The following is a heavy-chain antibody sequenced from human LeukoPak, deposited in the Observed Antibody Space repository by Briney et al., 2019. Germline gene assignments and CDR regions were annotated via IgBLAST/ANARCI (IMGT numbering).Heavy chain of an antibody. CDR1: GYTFTGYY. J-gene: IGHJ4*02. Sequence: GASVKVSCKASGYTFTGYYMHWVRQAPGQGLEWMGWINPNSGGTNYAQKFQGRVTMTRDTSISTAYMELSRLRSDDTAVYYCARARGVVVTAIGFWGQGTLVTVSS. V-gene: IGHV1-2*02. CDR2: INPNSGGT. D-gene: IGHD2-21*02. CDR3: ARARGVVVTAIGF.